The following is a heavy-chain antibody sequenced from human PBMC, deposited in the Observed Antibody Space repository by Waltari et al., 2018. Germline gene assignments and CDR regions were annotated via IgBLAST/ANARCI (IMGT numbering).Heavy chain of an antibody. V-gene: IGHV4-39*07. Sequence: QLQLQESGPGLVKPSETLSLTCTVSGGSISSSSYYWGWIRQPPGKGLEWIGSIYYSGRTYYNPSLKSRVTISVDTSKNQFSLKLSSVTAADTAVYYCASLDSSGSTVGYWGQGTLVTVSS. J-gene: IGHJ4*02. CDR3: ASLDSSGSTVGY. CDR1: GGSISSSSYY. CDR2: IYYSGRT. D-gene: IGHD6-19*01.